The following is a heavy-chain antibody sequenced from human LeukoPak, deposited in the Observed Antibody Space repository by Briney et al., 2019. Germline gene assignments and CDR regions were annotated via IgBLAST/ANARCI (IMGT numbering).Heavy chain of an antibody. CDR2: INHSGST. Sequence: SETLSLTCAVYGGSFSGYYWSWIRQPPGKGLEWIGEINHSGSTNYNPSLKSRVTISVDTSKNQFSLKLSSVTAADTAVYYCARHGGRGSTNAFDIWGQGTMVTVSS. D-gene: IGHD2-2*01. V-gene: IGHV4-34*01. CDR3: ARHGGRGSTNAFDI. J-gene: IGHJ3*02. CDR1: GGSFSGYY.